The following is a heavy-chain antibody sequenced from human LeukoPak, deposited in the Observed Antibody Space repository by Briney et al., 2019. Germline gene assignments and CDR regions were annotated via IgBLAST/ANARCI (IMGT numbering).Heavy chain of an antibody. CDR3: AREDYYDSGSNDY. CDR1: GGTFSSYA. V-gene: IGHV1-8*03. J-gene: IGHJ4*02. D-gene: IGHD3-22*01. CDR2: INPSGGST. Sequence: ASVKVSCKASGGTFSSYAISWVRQAPGQGLEWMGIINPSGGSTSYAQKFQGRITITRNTSISTAYMELSSLRSEDTAVYYCAREDYYDSGSNDYWGQGTLVTVSS.